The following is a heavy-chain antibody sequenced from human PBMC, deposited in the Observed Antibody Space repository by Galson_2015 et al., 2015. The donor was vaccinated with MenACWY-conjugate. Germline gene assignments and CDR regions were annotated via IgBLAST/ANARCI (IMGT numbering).Heavy chain of an antibody. CDR1: GYTFTSYG. Sequence: SVKVSCKASGYTFTSYGISWVRQAPGQGLEWMGWISAYDGNTNYAQKLQGRVTMTTDTSTSTAYMELRSLRSDDTAVYYCAREGGTYSGSHPFDYWGQGTLVTVSS. J-gene: IGHJ4*02. D-gene: IGHD1-26*01. CDR3: AREGGTYSGSHPFDY. CDR2: ISAYDGNT. V-gene: IGHV1-18*01.